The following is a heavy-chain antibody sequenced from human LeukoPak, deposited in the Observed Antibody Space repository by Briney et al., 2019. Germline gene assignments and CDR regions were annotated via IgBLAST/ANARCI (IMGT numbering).Heavy chain of an antibody. Sequence: PGGSLRLSCAASGFTFSTYGMHWVRQAPGKGLEWVAVIWYDGSNKYYADSMKGRFTISRDNSKNTLYLQMNSLRAEDTAVYYCAKDRVVAATLGYFDYWGQGTLVTVSS. CDR2: IWYDGSNK. CDR3: AKDRVVAATLGYFDY. J-gene: IGHJ4*02. D-gene: IGHD2-15*01. CDR1: GFTFSTYG. V-gene: IGHV3-33*06.